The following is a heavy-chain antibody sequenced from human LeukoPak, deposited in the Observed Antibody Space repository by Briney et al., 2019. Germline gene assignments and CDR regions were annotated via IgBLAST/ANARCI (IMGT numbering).Heavy chain of an antibody. CDR3: ARDRSGDCSSTSCYYFDY. D-gene: IGHD2-2*01. CDR2: ISSSSYI. Sequence: GGSLRLSCAASGFTFSSYSMNWVRQAPGKGLEWVSSISSSSYIYYADSVKGRFTISRDNAKNSLYLQMDSLRAEDTAVYYCARDRSGDCSSTSCYYFDYWGQGTLVTVSS. J-gene: IGHJ4*02. V-gene: IGHV3-21*01. CDR1: GFTFSSYS.